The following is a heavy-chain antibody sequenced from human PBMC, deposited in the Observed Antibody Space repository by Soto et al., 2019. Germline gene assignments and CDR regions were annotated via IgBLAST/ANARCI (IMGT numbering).Heavy chain of an antibody. V-gene: IGHV1-69*02. CDR1: GGTFSSYT. CDR3: ARGYSGYEPLAAPFDY. Sequence: SVKVSCKASGGTFSSYTISWVRQAPGQGLEWMGRIIPILGIANYAQKFQGRATITADKSTSTAYMELSSLRSEDTAVYYCARGYSGYEPLAAPFDYWGQGTLVTVSS. D-gene: IGHD5-12*01. CDR2: IIPILGIA. J-gene: IGHJ4*02.